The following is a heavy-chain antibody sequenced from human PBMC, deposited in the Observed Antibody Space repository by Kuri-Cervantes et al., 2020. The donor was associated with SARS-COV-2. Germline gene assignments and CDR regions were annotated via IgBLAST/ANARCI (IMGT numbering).Heavy chain of an antibody. Sequence: ESLKISCTVSGGSISSYYWSWIRQPPGKGLEWIGYIYYSGSTNYNPSLKSRVTISVDKSKNQFSLKLSSVTAADTAVYYCARGQYQLLFPDYWGQGTLVTVSS. J-gene: IGHJ4*02. D-gene: IGHD2-2*01. CDR2: IYYSGST. CDR3: ARGQYQLLFPDY. V-gene: IGHV4-59*12. CDR1: GGSISSYY.